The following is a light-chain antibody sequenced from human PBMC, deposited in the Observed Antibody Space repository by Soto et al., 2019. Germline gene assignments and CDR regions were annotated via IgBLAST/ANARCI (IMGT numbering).Light chain of an antibody. Sequence: EIVLTQSPATLSSSPGERATLSCRASQSVSSYLAWYQQKPGQAPRLLIYDASNRATGIPARFSGSGSGTDFTLTISSLEPEDFAVYYCQQRSIWPPITFGQGTRLEIK. J-gene: IGKJ5*01. V-gene: IGKV3-11*01. CDR1: QSVSSY. CDR2: DAS. CDR3: QQRSIWPPIT.